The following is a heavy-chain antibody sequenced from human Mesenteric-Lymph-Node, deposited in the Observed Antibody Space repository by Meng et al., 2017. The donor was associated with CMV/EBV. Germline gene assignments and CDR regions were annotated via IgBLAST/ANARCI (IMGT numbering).Heavy chain of an antibody. CDR2: ISKVGPTI. J-gene: IGHJ6*02. D-gene: IGHD2-8*01. CDR1: GFTVTANY. CDR3: GGTDGRGMDV. Sequence: GGPLRPSCAASGFTVTANYMNWFRQAPGKGFEWVSYISKVGPTIYYADSVKGRFTIPRDNAKNSLYLQMDSLRAEATAVYYCGGTDGRGMDVWGQGTTVTVSS. V-gene: IGHV3-11*01.